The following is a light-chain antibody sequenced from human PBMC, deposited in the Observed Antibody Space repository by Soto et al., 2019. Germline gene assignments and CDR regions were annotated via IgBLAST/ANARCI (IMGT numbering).Light chain of an antibody. V-gene: IGLV2-14*02. CDR3: SSYTTSNTRQLV. CDR1: SSEVESYNL. Sequence: QSALTQHASVSGSPGQSITISCTGTSSEVESYNLVSWYQQHPGKAPKLMIYEVSKRPSGVSNRFSGSKSGNTSSLTFSGLQPEYEADYYCSSYTTSNTRQLVCGTGTKVTVL. J-gene: IGLJ1*01. CDR2: EVS.